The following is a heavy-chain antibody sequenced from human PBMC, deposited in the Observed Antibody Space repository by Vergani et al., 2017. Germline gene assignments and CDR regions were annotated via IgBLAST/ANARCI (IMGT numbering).Heavy chain of an antibody. J-gene: IGHJ3*02. CDR1: GYTFTGYY. Sequence: QVQLVQSGAEVKKPGASVKVSCKASGYTFTGYYMHWVRQAPGQGLEWMGWINPNSGGTNYAQKFQGRVTMTRDTSISTAYMELSRLRSDDTAVYYCAGYIAARRVRDQAFDIWGQGTMVTVSS. CDR3: AGYIAARRVRDQAFDI. D-gene: IGHD6-6*01. V-gene: IGHV1-2*02. CDR2: INPNSGGT.